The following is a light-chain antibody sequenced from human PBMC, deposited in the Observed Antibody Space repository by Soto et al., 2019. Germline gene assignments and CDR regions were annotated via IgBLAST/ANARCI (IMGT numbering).Light chain of an antibody. J-gene: IGLJ2*01. CDR1: KLGDKY. Sequence: SYXLTQPPXVSVXXXXXAXXXXXGDKLGDKYACWYQQKPGQSPVLVIYQDSKRPSGIPERFSGSNSGNTATLTISGTQAMDEADYYCQAWDSSTVVFGGGTKLTVL. CDR2: QDS. CDR3: QAWDSSTVV. V-gene: IGLV3-1*01.